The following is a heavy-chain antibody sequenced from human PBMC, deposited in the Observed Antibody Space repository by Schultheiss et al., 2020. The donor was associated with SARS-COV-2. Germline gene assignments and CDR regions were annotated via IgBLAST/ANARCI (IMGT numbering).Heavy chain of an antibody. D-gene: IGHD3-16*01. V-gene: IGHV1-69*13. J-gene: IGHJ4*02. CDR1: GGTFSSYA. Sequence: SVKVSCKASGGTFSSYAISWVRQAPGQGLEWMGGIIPIFGTTSYAQKFQGRVTITADESTSTAYMELGSLKTEDTAVYYCTRSGWGLQPHDYWGQGTLVTVSS. CDR2: IIPIFGTT. CDR3: TRSGWGLQPHDY.